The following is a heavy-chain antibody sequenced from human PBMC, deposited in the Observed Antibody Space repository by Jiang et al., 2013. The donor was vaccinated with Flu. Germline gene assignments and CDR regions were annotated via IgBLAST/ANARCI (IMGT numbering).Heavy chain of an antibody. CDR2: ISAYNGNT. CDR3: ARESDAVTIDP. D-gene: IGHD4-11*01. Sequence: SCKASGGTFSGYAIGWVRQAPGQGLEWMGWISAYNGNTNYAQKLQGRVTMTTDTSTSTAYMELRSLRSDDAAVYYCARESDAVTIDPWGQGTLVTVSS. V-gene: IGHV1-18*01. J-gene: IGHJ5*02. CDR1: GGTFSGYA.